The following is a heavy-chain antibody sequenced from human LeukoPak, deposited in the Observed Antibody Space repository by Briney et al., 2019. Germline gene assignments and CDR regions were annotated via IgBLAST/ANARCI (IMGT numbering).Heavy chain of an antibody. Sequence: SETLSLTCAVYGGSFSGYYWSWIRQPPGKGLEWIGEINHSGSTNYNPSLKSRVTISVDTSKNQFSLKLSSVTAADTAVYYCAGRPDQYYYDSSGYPRPSPFDYWGQGTLVTVSS. D-gene: IGHD3-22*01. CDR3: AGRPDQYYYDSSGYPRPSPFDY. V-gene: IGHV4-34*01. J-gene: IGHJ4*02. CDR1: GGSFSGYY. CDR2: INHSGST.